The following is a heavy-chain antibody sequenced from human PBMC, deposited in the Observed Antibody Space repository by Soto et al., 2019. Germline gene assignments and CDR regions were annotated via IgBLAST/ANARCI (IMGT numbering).Heavy chain of an antibody. CDR2: ISTNESNK. J-gene: IGHJ4*02. Sequence: GGSLRLSCAASGFTFSSYSMNWVRQAPGKGLEWVSAISTNESNKYYADSVKGRFSISRDNSKNTLYLQINSLRAEDTGVYYCVKYSGYDYFFDYWGQGTLVTVSS. CDR3: VKYSGYDYFFDY. D-gene: IGHD5-12*01. V-gene: IGHV3-30*18. CDR1: GFTFSSYS.